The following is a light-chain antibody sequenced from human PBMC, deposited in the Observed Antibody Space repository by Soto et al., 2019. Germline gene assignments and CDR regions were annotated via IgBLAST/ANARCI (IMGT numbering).Light chain of an antibody. V-gene: IGKV3-20*01. Sequence: EIVLTQSPATLSSFPGDRVTLSCRASQSVSSSYLAWYQQKPGQAPRLLIYGASSRATDIPDRFSGSGSETDFTLTISRLEPEDSAVYYCQQCGGSPLFSFGPGTKVDIK. CDR2: GAS. CDR3: QQCGGSPLFS. CDR1: QSVSSSY. J-gene: IGKJ3*01.